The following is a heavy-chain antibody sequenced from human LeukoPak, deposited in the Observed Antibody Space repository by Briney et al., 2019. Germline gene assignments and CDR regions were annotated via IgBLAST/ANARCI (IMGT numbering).Heavy chain of an antibody. V-gene: IGHV3-21*01. CDR1: GFTFSDYT. CDR2: ISTRSDYI. Sequence: PGGSLRLSCAASGFTFSDYTMNWVRRAPGKGLEWVSSISTRSDYIYYAESVKGRFTISRDNAKNSLYLQMNSLRAEDTAVYYCARLAAETGGGYFDQWGQGTPVTVSS. D-gene: IGHD3-16*01. CDR3: ARLAAETGGGYFDQ. J-gene: IGHJ4*02.